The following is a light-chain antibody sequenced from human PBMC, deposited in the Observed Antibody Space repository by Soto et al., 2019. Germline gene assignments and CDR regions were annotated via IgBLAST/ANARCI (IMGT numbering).Light chain of an antibody. CDR1: QSVSSSY. V-gene: IGKV3-20*01. Sequence: EIVLTQSPGTLSLSPGESATLSCRASQSVSSSYLAWYQQKPGQAPRLLIYGASSRATGIPDRFSGSGSGTDFTLTISRLEPEDFAVYYCQQYGSSRWTFGQGTKVEL. CDR2: GAS. J-gene: IGKJ1*01. CDR3: QQYGSSRWT.